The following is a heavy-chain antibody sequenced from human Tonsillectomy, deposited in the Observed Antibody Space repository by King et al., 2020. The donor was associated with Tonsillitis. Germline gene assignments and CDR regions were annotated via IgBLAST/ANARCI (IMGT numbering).Heavy chain of an antibody. V-gene: IGHV5-51*01. Sequence: QLVQSGAEVKKPGESLKISCKGSGYSFTSYWIGWVRQMPGKGLEWMGIIYPGDSDTRYSPSFQGQVTISADKSISTAYLQWSSLKASDTAMYYCARLQEYYYDSSGSTGGFDIWGQGTMVTVSS. CDR3: ARLQEYYYDSSGSTGGFDI. J-gene: IGHJ3*02. D-gene: IGHD3-22*01. CDR2: IYPGDSDT. CDR1: GYSFTSYW.